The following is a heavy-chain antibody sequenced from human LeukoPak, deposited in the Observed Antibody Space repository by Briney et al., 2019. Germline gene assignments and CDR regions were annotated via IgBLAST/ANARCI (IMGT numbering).Heavy chain of an antibody. CDR3: AKRVSGSYRDYYFDY. Sequence: PGGSLRLSCAASGFTFTNYAMSWVRQAPGKGLEWVSSIGSGGSTYHADSVKGRFTVSRDNSKNMLYLQMNSLRAEDTAVYYCAKRVSGSYRDYYFDYWGQGTLVTVSS. J-gene: IGHJ4*02. V-gene: IGHV3-23*01. CDR1: GFTFTNYA. CDR2: IGSGGST. D-gene: IGHD1-26*01.